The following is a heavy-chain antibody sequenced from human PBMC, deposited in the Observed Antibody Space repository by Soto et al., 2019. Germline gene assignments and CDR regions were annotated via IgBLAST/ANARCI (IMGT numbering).Heavy chain of an antibody. CDR2: IIPIFGTA. J-gene: IGHJ5*02. Sequence: QVQMVQSGAEVKKPGSSVKVSCKASGGTFSSYAISWVRQAPGQGLEWMGGIIPIFGTANYAQKFQGSVTITADESTSTAYMELSSLRSEDTAVHYCSRNWNYPNWFDPWGQGTLVTVSS. CDR3: SRNWNYPNWFDP. CDR1: GGTFSSYA. V-gene: IGHV1-69*01. D-gene: IGHD1-7*01.